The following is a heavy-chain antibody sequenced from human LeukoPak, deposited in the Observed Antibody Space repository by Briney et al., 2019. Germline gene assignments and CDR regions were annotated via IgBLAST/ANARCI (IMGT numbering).Heavy chain of an antibody. D-gene: IGHD3-3*01. Sequence: GGSLRLSCAASGITFSTYTMNWVRQAPGKGLEWVSYISSSSSSIYYADPVKGRFTISRDNANNSLYLQMNSLRAEDTAMYFCARGSAFCFDSWGQGTLVTVSP. CDR3: ARGSAFCFDS. CDR2: ISSSSSSI. V-gene: IGHV3-48*01. J-gene: IGHJ4*02. CDR1: GITFSTYT.